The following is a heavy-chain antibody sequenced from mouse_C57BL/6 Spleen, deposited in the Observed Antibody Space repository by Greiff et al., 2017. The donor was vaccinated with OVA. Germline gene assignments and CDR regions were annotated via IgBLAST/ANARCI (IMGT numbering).Heavy chain of an antibody. J-gene: IGHJ2*01. D-gene: IGHD1-1*01. V-gene: IGHV1-82*01. Sequence: VQRVESGPELVKPGASVKISCKASGYAFSSSWMNWVKQRPGKGLEWIGRIYPGDGDTNYNGKFKGKATLTADKSSSTAYMQLSSLTSEDSAVYFCARDYGSSLFDYWGQGTTLTVSS. CDR3: ARDYGSSLFDY. CDR2: IYPGDGDT. CDR1: GYAFSSSW.